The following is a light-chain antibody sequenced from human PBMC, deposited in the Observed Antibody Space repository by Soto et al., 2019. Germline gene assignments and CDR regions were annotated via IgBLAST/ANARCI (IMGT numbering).Light chain of an antibody. CDR1: QSVSGY. CDR3: QQRSSWPYT. J-gene: IGKJ2*01. CDR2: SAS. Sequence: EVVLTQSPVTLSLSPGERATLTCRASQSVSGYLAWYQHKPGQTPRPLVYSASKRAPGTPARFSGSGSGTDFILPISSLEPEDFTVYYCQQRSSWPYTFGPGTKLEI. V-gene: IGKV3-11*01.